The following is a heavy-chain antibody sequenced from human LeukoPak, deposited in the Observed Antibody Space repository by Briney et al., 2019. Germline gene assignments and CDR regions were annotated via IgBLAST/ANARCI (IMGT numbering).Heavy chain of an antibody. CDR3: AGSALGYCSSTSCYSWFDP. V-gene: IGHV1-69*13. Sequence: VASVKVSCTASGGTFSSYAISWVRQAPGQGLEWMGGIIPIFGTANYAQKFQGRVTITADESTSTAYMELSSLRSEDTAVYYCAGSALGYCSSTSCYSWFDPWGQGTLVTVSS. J-gene: IGHJ5*02. CDR2: IIPIFGTA. D-gene: IGHD2-2*01. CDR1: GGTFSSYA.